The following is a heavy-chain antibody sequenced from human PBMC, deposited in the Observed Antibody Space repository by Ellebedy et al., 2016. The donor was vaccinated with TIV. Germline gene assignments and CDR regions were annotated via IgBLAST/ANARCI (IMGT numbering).Heavy chain of an antibody. V-gene: IGHV1-46*04. CDR3: AREEPYGSGTKDYGMDV. J-gene: IGHJ6*02. Sequence: AASVKVSCKASGYTFTGYYMHWVRQDPGQGLEWMGIINPSGGSTSYAQKLQGRVTMTRDTSTSTVYMELSSLRSEDTAVYYCAREEPYGSGTKDYGMDVWGQGTTVTVSS. CDR1: GYTFTGYY. D-gene: IGHD3-10*01. CDR2: INPSGGST.